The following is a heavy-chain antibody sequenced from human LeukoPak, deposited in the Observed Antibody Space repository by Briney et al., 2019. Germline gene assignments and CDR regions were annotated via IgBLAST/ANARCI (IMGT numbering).Heavy chain of an antibody. CDR2: ISAYNGNT. Sequence: GASVKVSCKASGYTFTSYGISLVRQAPGQGLEWMGRISAYNGNTNYAQKLQGRVTMTTDTSTSTAYMELRSLRSDDTAVYYCARDTRGVYYDSSGSTPAYFDYWGQGTLVTVSS. V-gene: IGHV1-18*01. D-gene: IGHD3-22*01. CDR1: GYTFTSYG. CDR3: ARDTRGVYYDSSGSTPAYFDY. J-gene: IGHJ4*02.